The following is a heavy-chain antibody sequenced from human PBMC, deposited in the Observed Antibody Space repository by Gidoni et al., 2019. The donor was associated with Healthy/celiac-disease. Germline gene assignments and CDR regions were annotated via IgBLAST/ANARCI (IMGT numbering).Heavy chain of an antibody. V-gene: IGHV1-2*06. Sequence: QVQLVQSGAEVKKPGASVKVSCKASGYTFTGYYMHWVRQAPGQGLEWMGRINPNSGGTNYAQKFQGRVTMTRDTSISTAYMELSRLRSDDTAVYYCASHTAYYYDSSGYKLYAFDIWGQGTMVTVSS. D-gene: IGHD3-22*01. J-gene: IGHJ3*02. CDR2: INPNSGGT. CDR3: ASHTAYYYDSSGYKLYAFDI. CDR1: GYTFTGYY.